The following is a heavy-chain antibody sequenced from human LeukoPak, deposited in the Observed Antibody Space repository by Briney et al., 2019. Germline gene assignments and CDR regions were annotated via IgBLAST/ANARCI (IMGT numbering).Heavy chain of an antibody. D-gene: IGHD5-24*01. CDR1: GFIFSSSW. J-gene: IGHJ4*02. CDR3: ARAQFDDY. CDR2: IKQDGSQK. Sequence: GGSLRLSCAASGFIFSSSWMSWVRQAPGKGLEWVANIKQDGSQKHYVDSVKGRFTISRDNAKNTLYLQINSLRAEDTAVYYCARAQFDDYWGQGTLVTVSS. V-gene: IGHV3-7*01.